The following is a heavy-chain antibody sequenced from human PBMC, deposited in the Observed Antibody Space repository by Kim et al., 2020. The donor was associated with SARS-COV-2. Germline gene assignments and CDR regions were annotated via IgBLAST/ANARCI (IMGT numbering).Heavy chain of an antibody. D-gene: IGHD3-9*01. CDR2: ISGSGGST. J-gene: IGHJ4*02. Sequence: GGSLRLSCAASGFTFSSYAMSWVRQAPGKGLEWVSAISGSGGSTYYADSVKGRFTISRDNSKNTLYLQMNSLRAEDTAVYYCAKDYDILTGYYPYFDYWGQGTLVTVSS. CDR1: GFTFSSYA. V-gene: IGHV3-23*01. CDR3: AKDYDILTGYYPYFDY.